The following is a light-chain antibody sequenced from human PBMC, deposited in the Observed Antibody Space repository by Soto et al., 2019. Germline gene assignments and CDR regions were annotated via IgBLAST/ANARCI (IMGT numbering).Light chain of an antibody. CDR1: SSDIGGSNY. V-gene: IGLV2-8*01. Sequence: QTVVTQPPSASGSPGQSVTISCTGTSSDIGGSNYVSWYQQRPGKAPKLMIYEVSYRPSWVPDRFSGSKSGNTASLTVSGLQAEDEADYYCISYAGSNNLEFGGGTKVTVL. J-gene: IGLJ2*01. CDR2: EVS. CDR3: ISYAGSNNLE.